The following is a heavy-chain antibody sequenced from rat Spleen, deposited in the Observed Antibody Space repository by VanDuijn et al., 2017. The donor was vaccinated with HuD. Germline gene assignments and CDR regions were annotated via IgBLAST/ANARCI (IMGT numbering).Heavy chain of an antibody. Sequence: EVQLQESGPGLVKPSQSLSLTCSVTGYSITSSYRWNWIRKFPGNKLEWMGYINSAGSTNYNPSLKSRISITRDTSKNQFFLQVNSVTTEDTATYYCGRHGYNSYFDYWGQGVMVTVSS. CDR3: GRHGYNSYFDY. CDR2: INSAGST. V-gene: IGHV3-3*01. J-gene: IGHJ2*01. CDR1: GYSITSSYR. D-gene: IGHD1-9*01.